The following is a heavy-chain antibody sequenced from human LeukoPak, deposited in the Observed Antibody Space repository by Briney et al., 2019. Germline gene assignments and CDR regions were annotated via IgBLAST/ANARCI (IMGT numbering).Heavy chain of an antibody. CDR1: GFTFSIYE. J-gene: IGHJ4*02. V-gene: IGHV3-7*01. Sequence: PGGSLRLSCAAYGFTFSIYEMNWVRQAPGKGLEWVANIKQDGSEKYYVDSVKGRFTISRDNAKNSLYLQMNSLRAEDTAVYYCARERGYSYGYYFDYWGQGTLVTVSS. CDR3: ARERGYSYGYYFDY. D-gene: IGHD5-18*01. CDR2: IKQDGSEK.